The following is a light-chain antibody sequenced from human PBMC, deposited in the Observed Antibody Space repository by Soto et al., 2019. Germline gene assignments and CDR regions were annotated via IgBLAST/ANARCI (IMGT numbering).Light chain of an antibody. CDR3: QYLNSFPLT. CDR2: IAS. Sequence: IHLTQSPSSLSASVGDRVTITCRASHGISNYLAWYQQKPGKAPKLLIYIASTLQGGVPSRFSGSGSGTDFSLTISSLQPEDVATYYCQYLNSFPLTFGGGTKVDIK. J-gene: IGKJ4*01. CDR1: HGISNY. V-gene: IGKV1-9*01.